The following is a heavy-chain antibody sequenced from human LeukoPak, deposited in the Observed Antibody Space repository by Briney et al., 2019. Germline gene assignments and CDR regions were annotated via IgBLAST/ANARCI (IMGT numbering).Heavy chain of an antibody. CDR1: GFTFSSYA. CDR2: ISYDGSNK. J-gene: IGHJ4*02. V-gene: IGHV3-30-3*01. CDR3: ARDRMVRGAYYFDY. Sequence: PGRSLRLSGAASGFTFSSYAMHWVRQAPGKGLEWVAVISYDGSNKYYADSVKGRFTISRDNSKNTLYLQMNSLRAEDTAVYYCARDRMVRGAYYFDYWGQGTLVTVSS. D-gene: IGHD3-10*01.